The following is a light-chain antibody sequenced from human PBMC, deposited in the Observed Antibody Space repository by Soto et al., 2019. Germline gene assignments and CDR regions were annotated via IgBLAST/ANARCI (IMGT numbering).Light chain of an antibody. V-gene: IGLV2-14*02. Sequence: QSVLTQPASVSGSPGQSITISCTGTSSDVGKYNLVSWYQQHPGKAPKLMIYEVNYRPSGVSNRFSGSKSGITASLTISGLQAEDEADYYCSSYASTSTAVFGTGTKVTVL. CDR2: EVN. J-gene: IGLJ1*01. CDR3: SSYASTSTAV. CDR1: SSDVGKYNL.